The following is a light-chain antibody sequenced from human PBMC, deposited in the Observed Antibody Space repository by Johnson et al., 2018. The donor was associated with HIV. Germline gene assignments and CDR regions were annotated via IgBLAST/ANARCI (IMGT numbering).Light chain of an antibody. CDR2: KNN. CDR3: ATWDTSLSTGGV. CDR1: SSTFGNSY. J-gene: IGLJ1*01. V-gene: IGLV1-51*02. Sequence: QFVLTQPPSVSAAPGQRVTISCSGASSTFGNSYISWYQLLPGSPPKLLVFKNNERPSGFPDRFSGSNSGTSATLDIPGLQPGDEADYYCATWDTSLSTGGVFGTGTKVTVL.